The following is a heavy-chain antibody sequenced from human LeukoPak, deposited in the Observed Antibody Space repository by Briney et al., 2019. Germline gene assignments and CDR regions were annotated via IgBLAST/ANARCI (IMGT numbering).Heavy chain of an antibody. D-gene: IGHD6-19*01. V-gene: IGHV4-59*01. J-gene: IGHJ5*02. CDR2: IYYSGST. Sequence: PSETLSLTCTVSGGSISSYYWSWIRQPPGKGLEWIGYIYYSGSTNYNPSLKSRVTISVDTSKNQFSLKLSSVTAADTAVYYCARDFPNRSGRKREFWWFDPWGQGTLVTVSS. CDR3: ARDFPNRSGRKREFWWFDP. CDR1: GGSISSYY.